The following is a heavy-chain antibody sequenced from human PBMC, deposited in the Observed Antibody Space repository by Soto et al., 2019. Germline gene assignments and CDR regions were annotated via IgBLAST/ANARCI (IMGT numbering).Heavy chain of an antibody. CDR3: ARGVVVVPAAMTRSDYYYYMDV. J-gene: IGHJ6*03. V-gene: IGHV3-48*01. Sequence: EVQLVESGGGLVQPGGSLRLSCAASGFTFSSYSMNWVRQAPGKGLEWVSYISSSSSTIYYADSVKGRFTISRDNAKNSLYLQMNSLRAEDTAVYYCARGVVVVPAAMTRSDYYYYMDVWGKGTTVTVSS. CDR2: ISSSSSTI. D-gene: IGHD2-2*01. CDR1: GFTFSSYS.